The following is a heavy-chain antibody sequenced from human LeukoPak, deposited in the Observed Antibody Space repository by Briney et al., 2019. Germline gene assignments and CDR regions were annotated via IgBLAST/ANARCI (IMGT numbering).Heavy chain of an antibody. D-gene: IGHD3-3*01. V-gene: IGHV3-11*04. CDR2: ISSSGSTI. Sequence: GGSLRLSCAASGFTFSDYYMSWIRQAPGKGLEWVSYISSSGSTIYYADSVKGRFTISRDNAKNSLYLQMNSLRAEDTAVYYCARRPTIFGVVTRGRVLDYWGQGTLVTVSS. CDR3: ARRPTIFGVVTRGRVLDY. CDR1: GFTFSDYY. J-gene: IGHJ4*02.